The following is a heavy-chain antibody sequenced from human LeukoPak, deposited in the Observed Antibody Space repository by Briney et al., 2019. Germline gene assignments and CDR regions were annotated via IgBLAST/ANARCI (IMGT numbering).Heavy chain of an antibody. Sequence: PGGSLRLSCAASGFTFSSYWISWVRQAPGKGLEWVANIKQDGSEKYYVDSVKGRFTISRDNAKNSLYLQMNSLRAEDTAVYYCARESGIAARGDYYYYGMDVWGQGTTVTVSS. CDR1: GFTFSSYW. CDR3: ARESGIAARGDYYYYGMDV. CDR2: IKQDGSEK. J-gene: IGHJ6*02. D-gene: IGHD6-6*01. V-gene: IGHV3-7*01.